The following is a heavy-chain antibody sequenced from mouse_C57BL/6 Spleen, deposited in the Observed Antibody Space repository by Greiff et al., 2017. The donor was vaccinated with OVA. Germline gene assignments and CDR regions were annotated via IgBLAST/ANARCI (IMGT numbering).Heavy chain of an antibody. Sequence: VQLQQSGPELVKPGASVKIPCKASGYTFTDYNMDWVKQSHGKSLEWIGDINPNNGGTIYNQKFKGKATLTVDKSSSTAYMELRSLTSEDTAVYYCARGFYGSSSDWYFDVWGTGTTVTVSS. CDR2: INPNNGGT. V-gene: IGHV1-18*01. CDR1: GYTFTDYN. J-gene: IGHJ1*03. D-gene: IGHD1-1*01. CDR3: ARGFYGSSSDWYFDV.